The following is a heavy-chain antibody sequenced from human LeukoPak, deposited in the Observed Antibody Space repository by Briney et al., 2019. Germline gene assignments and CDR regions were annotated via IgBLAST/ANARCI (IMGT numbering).Heavy chain of an antibody. CDR3: ARGAGGPRNYVLDY. CDR2: INSDGSWT. Sequence: GGSLRLSCAASGNYWMHWVRQAPGKGLLWVSHINSDGSWTTYADSVKGRFTISRDNAKNTVYLQMSGLRDDDTALYFCARGAGGPRNYVLDYWGQGALVSVSS. D-gene: IGHD3-10*02. CDR1: GNYW. V-gene: IGHV3-74*01. J-gene: IGHJ4*02.